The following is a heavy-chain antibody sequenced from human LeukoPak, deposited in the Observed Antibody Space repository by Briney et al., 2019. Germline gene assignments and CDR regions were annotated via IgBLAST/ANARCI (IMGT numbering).Heavy chain of an antibody. CDR3: ARGFYGAGSHLDY. D-gene: IGHD3-10*01. CDR1: GGSITGYY. J-gene: IGHJ4*02. V-gene: IGHV4-34*01. CDR2: IHYTGAT. Sequence: SETLSLTCAVYGGSITGYYWSWIRQTPGRGLEWVGEIHYTGATSYNPSLKSRVTISVDMSKNQLSLRLTSVTAADTAVYYCARGFYGAGSHLDYWGQGTLVTVSS.